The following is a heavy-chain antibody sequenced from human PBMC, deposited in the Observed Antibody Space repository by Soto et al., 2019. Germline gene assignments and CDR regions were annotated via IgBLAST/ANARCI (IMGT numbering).Heavy chain of an antibody. Sequence: ASVKVSCKASGYTFTSYVISWVRQAPGQRLEWMGWINAGSGNTKYSQKFQGRVTITRDTSASTAYMELSSLTSEDTAVYYCARDLWFGESFRYYFYYWAQGTLVTVSS. J-gene: IGHJ4*02. CDR3: ARDLWFGESFRYYFYY. CDR1: GYTFTSYV. CDR2: INAGSGNT. V-gene: IGHV1-3*01. D-gene: IGHD3-10*01.